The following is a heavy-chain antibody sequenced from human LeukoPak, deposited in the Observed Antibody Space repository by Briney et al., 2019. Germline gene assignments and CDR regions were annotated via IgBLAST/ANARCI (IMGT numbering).Heavy chain of an antibody. Sequence: PSETLSLTCAVYGGSFSGYYWSWIRQPPGKGLEWIGEINHSGSTNYNPSLKSRVTISADTSKNQFSLKLSSVTAADTAVYYCARGRPRRITMVRGVTNWFDPWGQGTLVTVSS. J-gene: IGHJ5*02. D-gene: IGHD3-10*01. CDR2: INHSGST. CDR1: GGSFSGYY. CDR3: ARGRPRRITMVRGVTNWFDP. V-gene: IGHV4-34*01.